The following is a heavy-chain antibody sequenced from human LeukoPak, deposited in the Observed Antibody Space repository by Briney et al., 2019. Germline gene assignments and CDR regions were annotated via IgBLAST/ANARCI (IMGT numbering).Heavy chain of an antibody. Sequence: ASVKVSCKVSGYTLTELSMHWVRQAPGKGLEWMGGFDPEDGETIYAQKFQGRVTMTEDTSTDTAYMELSSLRSEDTAVYYCATGVLESIAVAGPTDYWGQGTLVTVSS. CDR3: ATGVLESIAVAGPTDY. D-gene: IGHD6-19*01. CDR2: FDPEDGET. CDR1: GYTLTELS. V-gene: IGHV1-24*01. J-gene: IGHJ4*02.